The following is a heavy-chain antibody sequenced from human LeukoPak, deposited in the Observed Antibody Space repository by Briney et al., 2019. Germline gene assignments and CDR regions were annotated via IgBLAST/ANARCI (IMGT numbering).Heavy chain of an antibody. J-gene: IGHJ4*02. D-gene: IGHD3-10*02. Sequence: SETLSLTCTVSGGSISSYYWSWIRQPPGKGVEWIGYIYYSGSTNYNPSLKSRVTISVDTSKNQFSLKLSSVTAADTAVYYCARAPRFGEQPYFDYWGQGTLVTVSS. CDR1: GGSISSYY. V-gene: IGHV4-59*01. CDR3: ARAPRFGEQPYFDY. CDR2: IYYSGST.